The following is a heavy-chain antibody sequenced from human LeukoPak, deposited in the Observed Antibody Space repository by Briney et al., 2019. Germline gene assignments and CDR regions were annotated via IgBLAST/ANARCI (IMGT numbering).Heavy chain of an antibody. V-gene: IGHV3-73*01. CDR3: TRLGGIGFDP. Sequence: GGSLRLSCAASGFTFSSSAMHWVRQASGKGLEWVGRIRSKANSYATAYAASVKGRFTISRDDSKNTAYLQMNSLKTEDTAVYYCTRLGGIGFDPWGQGTLVTVSS. D-gene: IGHD3-3*01. CDR1: GFTFSSSA. CDR2: IRSKANSYAT. J-gene: IGHJ5*02.